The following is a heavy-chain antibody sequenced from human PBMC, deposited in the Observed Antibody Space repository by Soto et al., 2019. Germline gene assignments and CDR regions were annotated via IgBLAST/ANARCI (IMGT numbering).Heavy chain of an antibody. CDR3: AREGDDRHSFFDS. CDR2: IYTGGNT. CDR1: GRSMISYY. D-gene: IGHD2-21*02. V-gene: IGHV4-4*07. J-gene: IGHJ4*02. Sequence: SETLSLTCNVSGRSMISYYWSWLRQPAGKGLEWIGRIYTGGNTNYNPSLKSRVTMSVDTAKSQFSLKLTSVTAADTAVYYCAREGDDRHSFFDSWGQGTLVTVSS.